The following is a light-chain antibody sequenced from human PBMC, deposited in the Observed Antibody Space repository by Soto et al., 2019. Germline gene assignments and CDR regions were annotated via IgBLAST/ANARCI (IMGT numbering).Light chain of an antibody. Sequence: ELMMTQSPATLSVSPGERATLSCRASQSISGNIAWYQQKPGQAPRLLIYAASIRASGIPPRFSGTGFGREFTLSISSLQSEDSAVYYCHQYNSWTLISFGQGTRLEIK. CDR3: HQYNSWTLIS. CDR1: QSISGN. V-gene: IGKV3-15*01. CDR2: AAS. J-gene: IGKJ5*01.